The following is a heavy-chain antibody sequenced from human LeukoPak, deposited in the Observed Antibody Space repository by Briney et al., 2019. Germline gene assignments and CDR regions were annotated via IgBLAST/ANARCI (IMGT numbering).Heavy chain of an antibody. CDR1: GGSISSSSYY. CDR3: VRGSGQYYSRGTCYNDAFDF. J-gene: IGHJ3*01. Sequence: PSETLSLTCTVSGGSISSSSYYWGWIRQPPGKGLEWIGSIYYSGSTYYNPSLKSRATISVDTSKNELSLRLNSMTAADTALYYCVRGSGQYYSRGTCYNDAFDFWGQGTMVTVSS. V-gene: IGHV4-39*07. D-gene: IGHD2-15*01. CDR2: IYYSGST.